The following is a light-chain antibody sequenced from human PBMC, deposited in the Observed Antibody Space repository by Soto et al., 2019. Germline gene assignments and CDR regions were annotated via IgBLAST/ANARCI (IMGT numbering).Light chain of an antibody. CDR2: GAS. V-gene: IGKV3-15*01. J-gene: IGKJ1*01. Sequence: EIVMTQSPATLSVSPGERATLSRRASQSVSSNLAWYQQKPGQAPRLLIYGASTRATGIPARFIGSGSGTEFTLTISSLQSEDFAVYYCQQYNNWFRTFGQGTKVDIK. CDR1: QSVSSN. CDR3: QQYNNWFRT.